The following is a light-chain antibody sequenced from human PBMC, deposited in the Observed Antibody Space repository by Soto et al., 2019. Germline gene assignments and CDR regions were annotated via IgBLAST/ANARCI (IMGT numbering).Light chain of an antibody. V-gene: IGKV1-39*01. CDR3: QQSYSDRQT. CDR2: GAS. Sequence: DIQLTQSPSSLSASVGDTVTITCRAGQTVKNYLNWYQLKPGKVPKLLIYGASSLQNGVPARFVGGASGTDFTLTIITLQPEDFATYYCQQSYSDRQTFGQGTKLEI. CDR1: QTVKNY. J-gene: IGKJ2*01.